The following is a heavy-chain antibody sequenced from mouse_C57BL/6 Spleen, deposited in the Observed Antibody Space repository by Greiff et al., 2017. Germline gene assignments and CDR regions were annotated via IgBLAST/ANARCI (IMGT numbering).Heavy chain of an antibody. Sequence: DVKLQESGGGLVQPGESLKLSCESNEYEFPSHDMSWVRKTPGKRLELVAAVNSDVGSTYYPDTMERRFIISRDNTKKTLYLQTGSLRSEDTALYYCARRDGYWWYFDVWGTGTTVTVSS. CDR1: EYEFPSHD. J-gene: IGHJ1*03. V-gene: IGHV5-2*03. CDR2: VNSDVGST. D-gene: IGHD2-3*01. CDR3: ARRDGYWWYFDV.